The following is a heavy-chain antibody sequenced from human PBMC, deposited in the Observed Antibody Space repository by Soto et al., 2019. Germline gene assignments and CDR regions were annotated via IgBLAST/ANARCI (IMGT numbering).Heavy chain of an antibody. J-gene: IGHJ5*02. CDR3: ARVSLGYYGSGSYPTWFDP. V-gene: IGHV4-31*03. Sequence: QVQLQESGPGLVKPSQTLSLTCTVSGGSISSGGYYWSWIRQHPGKGLEWIGYMFYSGSTYYNPSLKSRVTIPVDTSKNQFSLKLSSVTAADTAVYYCARVSLGYYGSGSYPTWFDPWGQGTLVTVSS. D-gene: IGHD3-10*01. CDR1: GGSISSGGYY. CDR2: MFYSGST.